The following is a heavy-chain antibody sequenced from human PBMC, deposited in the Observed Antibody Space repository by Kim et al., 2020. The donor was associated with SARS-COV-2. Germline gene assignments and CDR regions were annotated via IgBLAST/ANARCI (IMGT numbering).Heavy chain of an antibody. CDR2: ISGSGGST. CDR3: AKDRRVKSGYSSSWYTNWFDP. V-gene: IGHV3-23*01. D-gene: IGHD6-13*01. CDR1: GFTFSSYA. Sequence: GGSLRLSCAASGFTFSSYAMSWVRQAPGKGLEWVSAISGSGGSTYYADSVKGRFTISRDNSKNTLYLQMNSLRAEDTAVYYCAKDRRVKSGYSSSWYTNWFDPWGQGTLVTVSS. J-gene: IGHJ5*02.